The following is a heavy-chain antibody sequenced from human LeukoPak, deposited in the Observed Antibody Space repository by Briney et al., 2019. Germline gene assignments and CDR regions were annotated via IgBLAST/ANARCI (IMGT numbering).Heavy chain of an antibody. CDR3: AASDLYGSGSYYHFDY. V-gene: IGHV5-51*01. D-gene: IGHD3-10*01. CDR1: GYSFTSYW. Sequence: GKPLQISCKGSGYSFTSYWIGWVRQMPGKGLEWMGIIYPGDSDTRYSPSFQGQVTISADKSISTAYLQWSSLKASDTAMYYCAASDLYGSGSYYHFDYWGQGTLVTVSS. CDR2: IYPGDSDT. J-gene: IGHJ4*02.